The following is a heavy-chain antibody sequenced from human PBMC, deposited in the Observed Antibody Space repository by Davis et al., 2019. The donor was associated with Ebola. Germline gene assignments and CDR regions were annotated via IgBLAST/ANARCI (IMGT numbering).Heavy chain of an antibody. J-gene: IGHJ5*02. CDR2: IYYSGST. V-gene: IGHV4-59*01. Sequence: MPSETLSLTCTVSGGSISSYYWSWIRQPPGKGLEWIGYIYYSGSTNYNPSLKSRVTISVDTSKNQFSLKLSSVTAADTAVYYCARVPRYCSSTRCYWGWFDPWGQGTLVTVSS. CDR1: GGSISSYY. D-gene: IGHD2-2*01. CDR3: ARVPRYCSSTRCYWGWFDP.